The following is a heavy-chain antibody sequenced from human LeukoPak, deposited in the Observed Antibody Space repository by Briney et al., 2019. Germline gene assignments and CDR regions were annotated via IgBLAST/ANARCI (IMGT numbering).Heavy chain of an antibody. CDR3: ARGQGWTEYYYDSSGPIPVSFDI. J-gene: IGHJ3*02. D-gene: IGHD3-22*01. V-gene: IGHV1-2*04. CDR2: MHPNSGGT. CDR1: GYTFTDYY. Sequence: ASVKVSCKASGYTFTDYYMHWLRQAPGQGLEWMGWMHPNSGGTNYAQKFQGCVTMTRDTSISTAYMELSRLRSDDTAVYYCARGQGWTEYYYDSSGPIPVSFDIWGQGTMVTVSS.